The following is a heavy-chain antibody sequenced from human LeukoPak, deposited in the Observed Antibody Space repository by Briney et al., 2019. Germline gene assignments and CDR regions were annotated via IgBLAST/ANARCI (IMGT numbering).Heavy chain of an antibody. Sequence: PGGSLRLSCPASGFTLSSYDMHWVRQATGQGLEWVSAIGTAGDTYYPGSVKGRFTISRENAKNSLYLQMNSLRAGDTAVYYCARDMGPRYCSGGSYYRNLLFDYWGQGTLVTVSS. V-gene: IGHV3-13*04. J-gene: IGHJ4*02. CDR3: ARDMGPRYCSGGSYYRNLLFDY. CDR2: IGTAGDT. D-gene: IGHD2-15*01. CDR1: GFTLSSYD.